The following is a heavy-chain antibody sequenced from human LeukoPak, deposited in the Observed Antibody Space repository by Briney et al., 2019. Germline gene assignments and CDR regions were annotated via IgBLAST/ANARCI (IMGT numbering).Heavy chain of an antibody. J-gene: IGHJ4*02. CDR1: GFTSSSYG. CDR2: ISYDGSNK. D-gene: IGHD3-9*01. V-gene: IGHV3-30*18. CDR3: AKDWDDISAGDY. Sequence: PGRSLRLSCAASGFTSSSYGMHWVRQAPGKGLKWVAVISYDGSNKYYADSVKGRFTISRDNSKNTLYLQMNSVRAEDTAVYYCAKDWDDISAGDYWGQGTLVTVSS.